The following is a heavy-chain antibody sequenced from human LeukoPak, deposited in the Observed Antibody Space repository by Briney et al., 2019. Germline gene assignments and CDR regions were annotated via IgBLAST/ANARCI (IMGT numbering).Heavy chain of an antibody. D-gene: IGHD3-10*01. CDR2: INHSGST. Sequence: SETLSLTCTVSGGSISSYYWSWIRQPPGKGLEWIGEINHSGSTNYNPSLKSRVTISVDTSKNQFSLKLSSVTAADTAVYYCARGKTGLLWFGEFPRAAYYYMDVWGKGTTVTVSS. CDR3: ARGKTGLLWFGEFPRAAYYYMDV. J-gene: IGHJ6*03. V-gene: IGHV4-34*01. CDR1: GGSISSYY.